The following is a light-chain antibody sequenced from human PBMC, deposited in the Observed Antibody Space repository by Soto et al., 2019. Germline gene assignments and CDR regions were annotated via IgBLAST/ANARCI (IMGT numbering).Light chain of an antibody. V-gene: IGLV1-47*02. CDR2: SND. Sequence: QSVLTQPPSASGTPGQRVTISCSGSYSNIGNNYVNWYQHLPGTAPNLLIFSNDQRPSGVSDRFSGSKSDTSASLAISGLRSDDEAEYYCATWDDSLSGVVFGGGTKVTVL. CDR3: ATWDDSLSGVV. CDR1: YSNIGNNY. J-gene: IGLJ2*01.